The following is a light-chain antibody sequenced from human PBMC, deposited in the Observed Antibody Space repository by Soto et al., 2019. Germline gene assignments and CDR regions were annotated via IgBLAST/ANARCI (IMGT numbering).Light chain of an antibody. J-gene: IGLJ1*01. V-gene: IGLV2-8*01. CDR3: SSYAGSNNYV. CDR2: EVN. CDR1: RSDVGGYNY. Sequence: QSVLTQPPSASGSPGQSVTISCTGTRSDVGGYNYVSWYQQHPGKAPKLMIYEVNKRPSGVPDRFSGSKSGNTASLTVSGLQAEDETEYYCSSYAGSNNYVFGTGTKVTVL.